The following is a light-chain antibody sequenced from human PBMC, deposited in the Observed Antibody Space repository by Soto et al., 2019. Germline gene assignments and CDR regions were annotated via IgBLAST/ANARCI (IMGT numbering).Light chain of an antibody. Sequence: NSSDVGGYNYVSWYQQHPGKAPKLMIYDVSNRPSGVSNRFSGSKSGNTASLTISGLQAEDEADYYCSSYTRSSTRVFGTVTKVTVL. V-gene: IGLV2-14*04. CDR2: DVS. J-gene: IGLJ1*01. CDR1: SSDVGGYNY. CDR3: SSYTRSSTRV.